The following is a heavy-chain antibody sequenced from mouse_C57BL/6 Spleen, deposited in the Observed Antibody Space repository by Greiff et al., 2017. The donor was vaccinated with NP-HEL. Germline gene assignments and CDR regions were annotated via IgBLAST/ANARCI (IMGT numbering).Heavy chain of an antibody. CDR2: ISYDGSN. CDR1: GYSITSGYY. D-gene: IGHD2-5*01. V-gene: IGHV3-6*01. Sequence: EVKLMESGPGLVKPSQSLSLTCSVTGYSITSGYYWNWIRQFPGNKLEWMGYISYDGSNNYNPSLKNRISITRDTSKNQFFLKLNSVTTEDTATYYCARESNYNFDYWGQGTTLTVSS. J-gene: IGHJ2*01. CDR3: ARESNYNFDY.